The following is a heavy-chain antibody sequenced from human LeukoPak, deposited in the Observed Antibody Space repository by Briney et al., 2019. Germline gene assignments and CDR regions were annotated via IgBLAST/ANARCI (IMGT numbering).Heavy chain of an antibody. Sequence: SETLSLTCAVSGGSISSSNWWSWVRQPPGKGLEWIGEIYHSGSTNYNPSPKSRVTISVDKSKNQFSLKLSSVTAADTAVYYCASLYCSGGSCYSGSYYWGQGTLVTVSS. CDR3: ASLYCSGGSCYSGSYY. D-gene: IGHD2-15*01. CDR2: IYHSGST. V-gene: IGHV4-4*02. CDR1: GGSISSSNW. J-gene: IGHJ4*02.